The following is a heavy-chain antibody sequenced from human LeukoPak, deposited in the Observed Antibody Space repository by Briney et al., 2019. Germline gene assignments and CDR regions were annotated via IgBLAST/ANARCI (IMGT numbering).Heavy chain of an antibody. D-gene: IGHD7-27*01. CDR3: ARSPPNWGFGH. CDR2: MSPNSGNT. V-gene: IGHV1-8*01. J-gene: IGHJ4*02. CDR1: GYTFTSYD. Sequence: GASVKVSCTASGYTFTSYDINWVRQATGQDLEWMGWMSPNSGNTGYAQKFQGRVTMTRNTSIRTAYMELSNLRSEDTAVYYCARSPPNWGFGHWGQGTLVTVSS.